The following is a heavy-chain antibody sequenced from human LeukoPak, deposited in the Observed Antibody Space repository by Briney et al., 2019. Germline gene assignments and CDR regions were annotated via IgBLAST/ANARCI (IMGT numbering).Heavy chain of an antibody. CDR2: ISTDERDK. V-gene: IGHV3-30*18. D-gene: IGHD6-13*01. J-gene: IGHJ4*02. Sequence: PGGSLRLSCAAYGFNFSSYGLHWVRQAPGKGLEWMAVISTDERDKPHADSVKGRFTISRDNSKNTLFLQTNNLRPEDTAVYYCAKDLRRIASYYFDYWGQGTLVTVSS. CDR1: GFNFSSYG. CDR3: AKDLRRIASYYFDY.